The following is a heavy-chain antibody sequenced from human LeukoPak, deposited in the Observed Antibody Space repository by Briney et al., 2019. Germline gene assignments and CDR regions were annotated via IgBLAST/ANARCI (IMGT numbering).Heavy chain of an antibody. CDR1: GYTFTSYG. V-gene: IGHV1-46*01. CDR2: INPNGDRT. D-gene: IGHD4-23*01. Sequence: EASVKVSCKASGYTFTSYGISWVRQAPGQGLEWLGIINPNGDRTNYARTFQGRVTMTRDTSTTTVYMELSSLRSEDTAVYYCARDMSTRVTPISYAFDVWGQGTMVTVSS. CDR3: ARDMSTRVTPISYAFDV. J-gene: IGHJ3*01.